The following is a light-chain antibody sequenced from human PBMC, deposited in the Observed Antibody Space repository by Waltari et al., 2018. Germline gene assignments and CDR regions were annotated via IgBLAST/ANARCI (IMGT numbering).Light chain of an antibody. CDR3: QQFESAPRT. V-gene: IGKV3-20*01. Sequence: DIVLTQPPDILSLSPVNTPTLSCRASQSLTVNYLAWYQQKPGQAPRLLIYAASSRAAGVPDRFSGSGSGAHFTLAISRLEPEDFAVYYCQQFESAPRTFGQGTKVEIK. CDR1: QSLTVNY. CDR2: AAS. J-gene: IGKJ1*01.